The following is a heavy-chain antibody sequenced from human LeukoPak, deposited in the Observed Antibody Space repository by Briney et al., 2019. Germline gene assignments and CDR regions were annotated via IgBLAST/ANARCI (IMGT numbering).Heavy chain of an antibody. CDR3: AKGLHGVSFSFDY. CDR1: GFTFDDYA. Sequence: GGPLRLSCAASGFTFDDYAMHWVRQAPGKGLEWVSLISGDALTAHYGDSVRGRFTISRNNSKNSLYLQMNGLRTEDTAFYYCAKGLHGVSFSFDYWGRGTLVTVSS. V-gene: IGHV3-43*02. J-gene: IGHJ4*02. D-gene: IGHD5-24*01. CDR2: ISGDALTA.